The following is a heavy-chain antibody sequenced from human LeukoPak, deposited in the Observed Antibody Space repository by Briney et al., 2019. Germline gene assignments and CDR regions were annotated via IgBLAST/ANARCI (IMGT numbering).Heavy chain of an antibody. CDR3: ARDNSVEDTAWWFDP. V-gene: IGHV1-8*02. J-gene: IGHJ5*02. CDR2: MNPNSGNT. Sequence: RVASVKVSCKASGYTFTSYDINWVRQATGQGLEWMGWMNPNSGNTGYAQKFQGRVTMTRDMSTSTDYMELSSLRSEDTAVYYCARDNSVEDTAWWFDPWGQGTLVTVSS. D-gene: IGHD4-23*01. CDR1: GYTFTSYD.